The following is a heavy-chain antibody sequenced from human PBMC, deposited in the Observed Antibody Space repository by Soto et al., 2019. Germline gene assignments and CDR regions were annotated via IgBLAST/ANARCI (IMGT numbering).Heavy chain of an antibody. J-gene: IGHJ5*02. CDR3: ARNLESSSSSGIWFDP. Sequence: SQTLSLTCVISGDSVSSSSAVWIWIRQSPSRGLEWLGRTYYRSKWFNDYAVSVRSRIRITPDTAKNQVSLQLNSATPEDTAVYYCARNLESSSSSGIWFDPWGQGTLVTVSS. CDR1: GDSVSSSSAV. CDR2: TYYRSKWFN. V-gene: IGHV6-1*01. D-gene: IGHD6-6*01.